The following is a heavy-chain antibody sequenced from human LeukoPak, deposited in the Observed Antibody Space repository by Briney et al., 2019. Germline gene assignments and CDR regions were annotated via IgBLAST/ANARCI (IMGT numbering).Heavy chain of an antibody. CDR3: ARGGRDGMDV. CDR2: VSAYDGST. J-gene: IGHJ6*02. V-gene: IGHV1-18*01. CDR1: GYSFTSYG. D-gene: IGHD3-10*01. Sequence: ASVKVSCKASGYSFTSYGFTWVRRAPGQGLEWMGWVSAYDGSTDYAQKIRGRVTMTTDASKNTVYMELRSLRFDDTAVYYCARGGRDGMDVWGQGTTVTVSS.